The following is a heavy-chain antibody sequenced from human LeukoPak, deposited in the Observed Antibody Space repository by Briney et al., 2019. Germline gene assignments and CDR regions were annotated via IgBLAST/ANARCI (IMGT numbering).Heavy chain of an antibody. J-gene: IGHJ4*02. CDR2: IRYDGSNK. D-gene: IGHD3-10*01. Sequence: GGSLRLSCAASGFTFSSYGMSWVRQAPGKGLEWVAFIRYDGSNKYYADSVKGRFTISRDNSKNTLYLQMNSLRAEDTAVYYCAKGPMVRIDFWGQGTLVTVSS. V-gene: IGHV3-30*02. CDR1: GFTFSSYG. CDR3: AKGPMVRIDF.